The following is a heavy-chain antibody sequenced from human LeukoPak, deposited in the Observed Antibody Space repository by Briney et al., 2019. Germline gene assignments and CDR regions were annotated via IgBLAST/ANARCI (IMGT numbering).Heavy chain of an antibody. CDR2: IKEAGSEK. V-gene: IGHV3-7*01. CDR3: AKPGEEGYFDY. D-gene: IGHD1-14*01. J-gene: IGHJ4*02. CDR1: GFTFSNYW. Sequence: GGSLRLSCAASGFTFSNYWMSWVRQAPGKGLEFMANIKEAGSEKYYVDSVKGRFTISRDNDKNLVHLQMNSLRAEDTAVYYCAKPGEEGYFDYWGQGTLVTVSS.